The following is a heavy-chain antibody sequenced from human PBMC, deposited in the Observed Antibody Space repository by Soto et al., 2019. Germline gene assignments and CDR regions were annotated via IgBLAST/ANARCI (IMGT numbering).Heavy chain of an antibody. V-gene: IGHV1-69*13. Sequence: SVKVSCKASGGTFYTYTFSWVRQAPGQGLEWMGSITPIYPTTNYAEKFQGRPTVTADGSTNTAYMELNSLTSEDTAVYYCARIPRYSFPTSDDLDSWGQGTLVTVSS. CDR3: ARIPRYSFPTSDDLDS. CDR2: ITPIYPTT. D-gene: IGHD5-18*01. CDR1: GGTFYTYT. J-gene: IGHJ4*02.